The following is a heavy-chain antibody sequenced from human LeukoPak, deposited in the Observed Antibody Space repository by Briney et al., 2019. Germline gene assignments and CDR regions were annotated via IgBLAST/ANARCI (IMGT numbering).Heavy chain of an antibody. CDR3: AKSSDLPGIVVAGNFDY. V-gene: IGHV3-30*18. CDR2: ISYDGSNK. D-gene: IGHD6-19*01. CDR1: GFTFSSYG. Sequence: GRSLRLSCAASGFTFSSYGMHWVRQAPGRGLEWVAVISYDGSNKYYADSVKGRFTISRDNAKNSLYLQMNSLRAEDTALYYCAKSSDLPGIVVAGNFDYWGQGTLVIVSS. J-gene: IGHJ4*02.